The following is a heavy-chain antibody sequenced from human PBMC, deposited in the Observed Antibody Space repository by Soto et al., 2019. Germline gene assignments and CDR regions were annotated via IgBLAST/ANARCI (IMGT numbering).Heavy chain of an antibody. CDR3: ARSPQPPQWEIYVTGVFDI. CDR1: GYTFTSYG. CDR2: ISAYNGNT. J-gene: IGHJ3*02. D-gene: IGHD1-26*01. V-gene: IGHV1-18*01. Sequence: ASVKVSCKASGYTFTSYGISCVRQAPGQGLEWMGWISAYNGNTNYAQKLQGRVTMTTDTSTSTAYMELRSLRSDDTAVYYCARSPQPPQWEIYVTGVFDIWGQGTMVTVSS.